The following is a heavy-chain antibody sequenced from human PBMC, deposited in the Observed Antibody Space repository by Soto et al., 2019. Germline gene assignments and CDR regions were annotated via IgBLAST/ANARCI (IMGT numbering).Heavy chain of an antibody. J-gene: IGHJ4*02. CDR2: IYYSGST. Sequence: QVQLQESGPGLVKPSQTLSLTCTVSGGSISSGGYYWSWIRQHPGKGLEWIGYIYYSGSTYYNPXXKSRVTISVDXXKXQXXLKLSSVTAADTAVYYCARGDGPLLWFGELYHFDYWGQGTLVTVSS. CDR1: GGSISSGGYY. V-gene: IGHV4-31*03. D-gene: IGHD3-10*01. CDR3: ARGDGPLLWFGELYHFDY.